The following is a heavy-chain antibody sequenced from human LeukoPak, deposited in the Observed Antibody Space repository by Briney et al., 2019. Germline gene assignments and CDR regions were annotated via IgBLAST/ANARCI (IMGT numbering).Heavy chain of an antibody. V-gene: IGHV3-53*01. CDR2: IYGDGST. CDR1: EFTVSSNY. D-gene: IGHD6-19*01. J-gene: IGHJ4*02. Sequence: GGSLRLSCAASEFTVSSNYMSWVRQAPGKGLEWVSIIYGDGSTYYADSVKGRFTISRDSAKNSLYLQMNSLRAEDTAVYYCAGGGYTSGWYSSPDYWGQGTLVTVSS. CDR3: AGGGYTSGWYSSPDY.